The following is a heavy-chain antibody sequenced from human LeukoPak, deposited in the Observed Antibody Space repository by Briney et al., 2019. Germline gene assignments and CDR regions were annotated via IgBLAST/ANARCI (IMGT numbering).Heavy chain of an antibody. J-gene: IGHJ4*02. CDR2: ISYDGGYK. V-gene: IGHV3-30*18. CDR1: GFTFSDYG. Sequence: GGSLRLSCVASGFTFSDYGMHWVRQAPGKGLAWVAFISYDGGYKYYADSVKGRFTISRDNPKNTLNLQMNSLRAEETAVYHCAKDGLDTAMPDYWGQGTLVTVSS. D-gene: IGHD5-18*01. CDR3: AKDGLDTAMPDY.